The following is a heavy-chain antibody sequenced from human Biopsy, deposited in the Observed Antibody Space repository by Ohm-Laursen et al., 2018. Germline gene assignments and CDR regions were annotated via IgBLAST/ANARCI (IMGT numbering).Heavy chain of an antibody. CDR3: ARESALKWYQSLSYFNGMDV. D-gene: IGHD2-2*01. V-gene: IGHV3-7*01. Sequence: SLRLSCAASGFTFSDYYMSWIRQAPGKGLEWLATVNQDGDEKYYVDYVLGRFLISRDNAKNSLFLHMNSLRAEDTAVYYCARESALKWYQSLSYFNGMDVWGQGTTVTVSS. CDR1: GFTFSDYY. CDR2: VNQDGDEK. J-gene: IGHJ6*02.